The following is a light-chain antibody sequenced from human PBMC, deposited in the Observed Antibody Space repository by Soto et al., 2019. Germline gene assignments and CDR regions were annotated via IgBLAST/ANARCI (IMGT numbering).Light chain of an antibody. J-gene: IGKJ1*01. CDR1: QGISSC. V-gene: IGKV1-9*01. Sequence: DIQLTQSPSFLSASVGDRVTITCRASQGISSCLAWYQQRPGKAPMLLIFGASILQTGVPSRFSGSGSGTEFTLTISTLQPEDCATYYCQQFNAYPRTFGQGTKVEIK. CDR3: QQFNAYPRT. CDR2: GAS.